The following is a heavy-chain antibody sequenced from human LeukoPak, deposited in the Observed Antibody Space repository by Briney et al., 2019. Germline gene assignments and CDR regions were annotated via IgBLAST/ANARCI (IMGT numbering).Heavy chain of an antibody. CDR1: GFTFSSYA. D-gene: IGHD2-15*01. Sequence: GGSLRLSCAASGFTFSSYAMSWVRQAPGKGLGWVSSITANGDATYYADSVKGRFTISRDNSKNTLYLQMNSLRAEDTAVYYCAKGAQGYCSGGSCYSSYDYFDYWGQGTLVTVSS. CDR2: ITANGDAT. CDR3: AKGAQGYCSGGSCYSSYDYFDY. V-gene: IGHV3-23*01. J-gene: IGHJ4*02.